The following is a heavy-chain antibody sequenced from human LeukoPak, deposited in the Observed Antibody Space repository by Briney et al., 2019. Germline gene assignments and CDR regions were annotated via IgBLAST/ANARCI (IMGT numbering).Heavy chain of an antibody. CDR3: AKAVGSYDFDY. V-gene: IGHV3-23*01. D-gene: IGHD1-26*01. J-gene: IGHJ4*02. CDR2: ISGSGGTT. CDR1: GFTFSSYA. Sequence: TGGSLRLSCAASGFTFSSYAMSWVRQAPGKGLDWVSVISGSGGTTYYADSVKGRFTISRDNSQNTLYLQMNSLRAEDTAVYFCAKAVGSYDFDYWDQGTLVTVSS.